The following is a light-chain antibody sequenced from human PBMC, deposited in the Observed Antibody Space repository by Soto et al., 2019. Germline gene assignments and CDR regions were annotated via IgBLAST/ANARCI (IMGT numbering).Light chain of an antibody. V-gene: IGKV3-15*01. CDR2: GTS. CDR1: QSVNSN. Sequence: EIGMTQSPATLSLSPGERATLSCRAIQSVNSNLAWYQQNAGQAPRLLIYGTSTRPTGIPARFSGSGSGTEFSLTISSLPADDFAAYYCQQYNSYSTTFGQGTKVDIK. J-gene: IGKJ1*01. CDR3: QQYNSYSTT.